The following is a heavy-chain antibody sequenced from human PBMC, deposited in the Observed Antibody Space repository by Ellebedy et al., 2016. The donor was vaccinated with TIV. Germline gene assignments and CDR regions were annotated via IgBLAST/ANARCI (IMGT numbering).Heavy chain of an antibody. Sequence: GGSLRLSXAASGFTFSSYGMHWVRQAPGKGLEWVAVISYDGSNKYYADSVKGRFTISRDNSKNTLYLQMNSLGAEDTAVYYCARSAGAPLDVGYDYWGQGTLVTVSS. CDR3: ARSAGAPLDVGYDY. D-gene: IGHD1-26*01. V-gene: IGHV3-30*03. CDR2: ISYDGSNK. J-gene: IGHJ4*02. CDR1: GFTFSSYG.